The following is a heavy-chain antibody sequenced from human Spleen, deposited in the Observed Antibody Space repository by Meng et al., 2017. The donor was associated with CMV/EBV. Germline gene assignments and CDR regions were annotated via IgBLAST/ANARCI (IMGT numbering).Heavy chain of an antibody. D-gene: IGHD2-2*01. V-gene: IGHV4-4*02. J-gene: IGHJ5*02. CDR1: GGSISSSNW. CDR3: ARASGSTSSGWFDP. CDR2: IYHSGST. Sequence: VSGGSISSSNWWRWVRQPPGKGLEWIREIYHSGSTNYNPSLKGRVTISVDKSKNQFSLKLSSVTAADTAVYYCARASGSTSSGWFDPWGQGTLVTVSS.